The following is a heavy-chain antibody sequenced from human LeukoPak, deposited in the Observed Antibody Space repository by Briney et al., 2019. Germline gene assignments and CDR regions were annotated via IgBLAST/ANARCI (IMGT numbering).Heavy chain of an antibody. V-gene: IGHV4-34*01. D-gene: IGHD2-15*01. CDR3: ATHSPPRYCSGGSCYPRYYFDY. CDR1: GGSFSGYY. J-gene: IGHJ4*02. Sequence: SETLSLTCAVYGGSFSGYYWSWIRQPPGKGLEWIGEINHSGSTNYNPSLKSRVTISVDTSKNQFSLKLSSVPAADTAVYYCATHSPPRYCSGGSCYPRYYFDYWGQGTLVTVSS. CDR2: INHSGST.